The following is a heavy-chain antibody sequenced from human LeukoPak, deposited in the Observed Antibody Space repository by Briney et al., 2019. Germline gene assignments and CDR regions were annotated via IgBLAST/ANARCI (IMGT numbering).Heavy chain of an antibody. V-gene: IGHV4-4*07. D-gene: IGHD3-22*01. Sequence: SSETLSLTCTASGGSISSYYWSWIRQPAGKGLEWIGRIYTSGSTNYNPSLKSRVTMSVDTSKNQFSLKLSSVTAADTAVYYCAREELGKDHYDSSGYLRYWSQGTLVTVSS. J-gene: IGHJ4*02. CDR1: GGSISSYY. CDR2: IYTSGST. CDR3: AREELGKDHYDSSGYLRY.